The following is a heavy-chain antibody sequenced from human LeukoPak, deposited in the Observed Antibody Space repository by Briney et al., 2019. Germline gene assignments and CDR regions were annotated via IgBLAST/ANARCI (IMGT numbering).Heavy chain of an antibody. V-gene: IGHV3-20*04. J-gene: IGHJ4*02. D-gene: IGHD3-10*01. CDR3: ARGEYGSGSYHIDY. CDR1: GFTFSSYG. Sequence: GGTLRLSCAGSGFTFSSYGMSWVRQAPGKGLEWVSGINWNGGSTGYADSVKGRFTISRDNAKNSLYLQMNSLRAEDTAVYYCARGEYGSGSYHIDYWGQGTLVTVSS. CDR2: INWNGGST.